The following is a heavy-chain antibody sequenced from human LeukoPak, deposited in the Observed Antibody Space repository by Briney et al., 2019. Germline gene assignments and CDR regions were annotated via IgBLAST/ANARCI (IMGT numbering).Heavy chain of an antibody. CDR2: IYCRGSP. V-gene: IGHV4-39*01. J-gene: IGHJ3*02. CDR1: GGSISSSSYC. D-gene: IGHD4-23*01. CDR3: ARLVVTNDAFDI. Sequence: SETLSLNCTVSGGSISSSSYCWGWIRQPPGKGLEWIGSIYCRGSPYYNPSLKSRVTISVDTSKNQFSLKLSSVTAADTAVYYCARLVVTNDAFDIWGQGTMVTVSS.